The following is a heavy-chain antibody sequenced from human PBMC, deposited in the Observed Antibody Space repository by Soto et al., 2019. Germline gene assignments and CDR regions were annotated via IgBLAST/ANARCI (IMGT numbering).Heavy chain of an antibody. CDR2: IYYSGST. Sequence: SETLSLTCTVSGGSISSSSYYWGWIRQPPGKGLEWIGSIYYSGSTYYNPSLKSRVTISVDTSKNQFSLKLSSVTAADTAVYYCATTLSYDILTGYHYYFDYWGQGTLVTAPQ. CDR1: GGSISSSSYY. V-gene: IGHV4-39*01. D-gene: IGHD3-9*01. CDR3: ATTLSYDILTGYHYYFDY. J-gene: IGHJ4*02.